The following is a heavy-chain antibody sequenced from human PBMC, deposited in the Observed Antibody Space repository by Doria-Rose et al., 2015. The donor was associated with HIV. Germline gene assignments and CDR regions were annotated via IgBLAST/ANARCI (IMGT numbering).Heavy chain of an antibody. CDR1: GDSISHYY. J-gene: IGHJ4*02. V-gene: IGHV4-59*01. CDR2: IFYTGST. CDR3: ARVLSGTYDY. D-gene: IGHD1-26*01. Sequence: QVQLQESGPGLVRPSETLSLTCSVSGDSISHYYWSWIRQPPGKGLEYTGGIFYTGSTNYSPSLKSRVSMSIDTSKNKSSLRLSTVTAADTAVYYCARVLSGTYDYWGQGTLVTVSS.